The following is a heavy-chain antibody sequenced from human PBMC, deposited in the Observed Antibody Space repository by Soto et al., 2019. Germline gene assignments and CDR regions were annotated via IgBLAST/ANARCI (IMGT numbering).Heavy chain of an antibody. CDR2: IYWNDDK. V-gene: IGHV2-5*01. CDR1: GFSLSTSGVG. Sequence: QITLKESGPTLVKPTQTLTLTCTFSGFSLSTSGVGVGWIRQPPGKALEWLALIYWNDDKRYSPSLKSRLTITKDTSKNQVVLTMTNMDPVDTATEYGAHSRVFGSSWFYDYWGQGTLVTVSS. CDR3: AHSRVFGSSWFYDY. D-gene: IGHD6-13*01. J-gene: IGHJ4*02.